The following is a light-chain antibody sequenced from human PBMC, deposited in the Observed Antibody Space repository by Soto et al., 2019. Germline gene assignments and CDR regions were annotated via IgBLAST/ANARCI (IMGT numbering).Light chain of an antibody. Sequence: IVLPQSPGPLSLAPGERATLSCRASQSVSSSYLPWDQHKPGQAPRLLIYGASSRATGIPDRFSGSGSGTDFPLTTSRLEPEDFAVYYCQQYGSSPGAFGQGTKLEIK. CDR2: GAS. CDR1: QSVSSSY. V-gene: IGKV3-20*01. J-gene: IGKJ2*01. CDR3: QQYGSSPGA.